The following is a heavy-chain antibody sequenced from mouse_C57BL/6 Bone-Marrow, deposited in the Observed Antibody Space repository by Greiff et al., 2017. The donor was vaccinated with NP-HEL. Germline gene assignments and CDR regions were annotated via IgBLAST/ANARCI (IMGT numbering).Heavy chain of an antibody. V-gene: IGHV1-81*01. CDR1: GYTFTSYG. CDR3: ARRGTTVVEGYFDV. Sequence: QVQLQQSGAELARPGASVKLSCKASGYTFTSYGISWVKQRTGQGLEWIGEIYPRSGNTYYNEKFKGKATLTADKSSSTAYMELRSLTSEDSAVDFCARRGTTVVEGYFDVWGTGTTVTVSS. CDR2: IYPRSGNT. J-gene: IGHJ1*03. D-gene: IGHD1-1*01.